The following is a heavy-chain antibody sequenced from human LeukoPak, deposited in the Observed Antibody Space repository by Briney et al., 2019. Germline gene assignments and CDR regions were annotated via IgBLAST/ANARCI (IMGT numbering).Heavy chain of an antibody. D-gene: IGHD3-3*01. V-gene: IGHV3-23*01. CDR2: ISSSGAGT. J-gene: IGHJ4*02. Sequence: TGGSLRLSCAASGFTFSSYAMNWVRQAPGKGLEWVSGISSSGAGTHYADSVKGRFTISRDNSKNTLYLQMNSLRDEDTAVYYCAKDLRGGYDFWSGYPFDYWGQGTLVTVSS. CDR1: GFTFSSYA. CDR3: AKDLRGGYDFWSGYPFDY.